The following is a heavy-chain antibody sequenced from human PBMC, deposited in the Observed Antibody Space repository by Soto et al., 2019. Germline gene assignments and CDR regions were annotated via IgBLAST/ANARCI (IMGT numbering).Heavy chain of an antibody. D-gene: IGHD5-12*01. J-gene: IGHJ4*02. CDR2: IYWNDDK. V-gene: IGHV2-5*01. Sequence: SCPTLVNPTQTLTLTCTFSGFSLSTSGVGVGWIRQPPGKALEWLALIYWNDDKRYSPSLKSRLTITKDTSKNQVVLTMTNMDPVDTATYYCAHRRRQYYSGYEIGDFDYWGQGTLVTVSS. CDR3: AHRRRQYYSGYEIGDFDY. CDR1: GFSLSTSGVG.